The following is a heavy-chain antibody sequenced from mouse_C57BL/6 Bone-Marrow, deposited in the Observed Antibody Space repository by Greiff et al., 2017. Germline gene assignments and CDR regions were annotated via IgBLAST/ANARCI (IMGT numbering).Heavy chain of an antibody. CDR3: AREVYDGYSTGAMDY. Sequence: QVQLQQPGAELVKPGASVKLSCKASGYTFTSYWMQWVKQRPGQGLEWIGEIDPSDSYTNYNQKFKGKATLTVDTSSSTAYMQLSSLTSEDSAVYYCAREVYDGYSTGAMDYWGQGTSVTVSS. J-gene: IGHJ4*01. CDR1: GYTFTSYW. V-gene: IGHV1-50*01. D-gene: IGHD2-3*01. CDR2: IDPSDSYT.